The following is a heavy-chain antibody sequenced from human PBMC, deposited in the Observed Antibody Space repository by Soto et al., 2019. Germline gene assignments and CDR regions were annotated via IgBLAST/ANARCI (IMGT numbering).Heavy chain of an antibody. V-gene: IGHV1-69*13. CDR2: IIPIFGTA. Sequence: ASVKVSCKASGGTFSSYAISWVRQAPGQGLEWMGGIIPIFGTANYAQKFQGRVTITADESTSTAYMELSSLRSGDTAVYYCARVLAAAGEHNWFDPWGQGTLVTVSS. J-gene: IGHJ5*02. D-gene: IGHD6-13*01. CDR3: ARVLAAAGEHNWFDP. CDR1: GGTFSSYA.